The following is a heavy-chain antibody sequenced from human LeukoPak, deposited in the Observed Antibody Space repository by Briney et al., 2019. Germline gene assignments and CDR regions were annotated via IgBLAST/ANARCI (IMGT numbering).Heavy chain of an antibody. J-gene: IGHJ4*02. CDR3: ARAPITTRPSDY. CDR2: INPSGGST. D-gene: IGHD6-6*01. V-gene: IGHV1-46*01. Sequence: ASVKVSCKASGYTLTTYFIHWVRQAPGQGLEWMGTINPSGGSTTYAPKFQGRVTMTSDTSTSTVNMELSSLRSEDTAVYYCARAPITTRPSDYWGQGTLVTDSS. CDR1: GYTLTTYF.